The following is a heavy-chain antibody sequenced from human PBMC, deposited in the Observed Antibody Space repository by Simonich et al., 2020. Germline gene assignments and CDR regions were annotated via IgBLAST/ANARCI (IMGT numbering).Heavy chain of an antibody. CDR3: ARGALTGDYYYMDV. V-gene: IGHV1-2*02. D-gene: IGHD7-27*01. J-gene: IGHJ6*03. CDR1: GYTFTGYY. Sequence: QVQLVQSGAEVKKPWASVKVSCKASGYTFTGYYMHWVRQAPGQGLGWMGWINPNSGGTNYAQKVQGRVTMTRDTSISTAYMELSRLRSDDTAVYYCARGALTGDYYYMDVWGKGTTVTVSS. CDR2: INPNSGGT.